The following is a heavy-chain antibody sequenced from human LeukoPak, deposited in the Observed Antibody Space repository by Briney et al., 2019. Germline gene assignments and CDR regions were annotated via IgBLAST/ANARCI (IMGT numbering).Heavy chain of an antibody. J-gene: IGHJ4*02. CDR3: ARDRGGYTYSHDY. V-gene: IGHV4-4*02. CDR2: IYHSGST. Sequence: SGTLSLTCAVSGGSISSSNWWSWVRQPPGKGLEWIGEIYHSGSTNYNPSLKSRVTISVDKSKNQFSLKLSSVTAADTAVYYCARDRGGYTYSHDYWGQGILVTVSS. CDR1: GGSISSSNW. D-gene: IGHD5-18*01.